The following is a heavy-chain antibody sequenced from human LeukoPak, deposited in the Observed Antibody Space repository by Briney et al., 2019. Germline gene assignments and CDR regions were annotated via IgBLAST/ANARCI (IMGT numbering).Heavy chain of an antibody. CDR2: IYYSGST. J-gene: IGHJ4*02. D-gene: IGHD3-3*01. V-gene: IGHV4-59*01. CDR1: GGSISSYY. CDR3: ARVGYDFWSGYDY. Sequence: SETPSLTCTVSGGSISSYYWSWIRQPPGKGLEWIGYIYYSGSTNYNPSLKSRVTISVDTSKNQFSLKLSSVTAADTAVYYCARVGYDFWSGYDYWGQGTLVTVSS.